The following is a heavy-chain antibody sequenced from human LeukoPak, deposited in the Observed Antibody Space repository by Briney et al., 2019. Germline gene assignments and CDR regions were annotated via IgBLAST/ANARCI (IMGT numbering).Heavy chain of an antibody. CDR2: INSDGSST. CDR3: ARDPSYYYDSSGYRLDY. CDR1: GFTFSNYA. D-gene: IGHD3-22*01. Sequence: GGSLRLSCAASGFTFSNYAMHWVRQAPGKGLVWVSRINSDGSSTSYADSVKGRFTISRDNAKNTLYLQMNSLRAEDTAVYYCARDPSYYYDSSGYRLDYWGQGTLVTVSS. J-gene: IGHJ4*02. V-gene: IGHV3-74*01.